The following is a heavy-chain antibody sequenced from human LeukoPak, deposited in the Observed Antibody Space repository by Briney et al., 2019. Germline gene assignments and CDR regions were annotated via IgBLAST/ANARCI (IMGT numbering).Heavy chain of an antibody. Sequence: GGSLRLSCAASGFTVTNNYMNWVRQASGKGLEWVSVIYSDGSTFYSDSVKGRFTISRHNSKNIVYLQMNSLRTEDTAVYYCARGPWDCWGQGTLVTVSS. CDR2: IYSDGST. CDR3: ARGPWDC. V-gene: IGHV3-53*04. J-gene: IGHJ4*02. CDR1: GFTVTNNY.